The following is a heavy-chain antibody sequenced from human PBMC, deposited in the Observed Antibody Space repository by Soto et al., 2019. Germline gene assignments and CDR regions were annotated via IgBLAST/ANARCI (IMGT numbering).Heavy chain of an antibody. CDR3: ARGYSSVAGYAFDI. D-gene: IGHD6-19*01. V-gene: IGHV1-8*01. Sequence: ASVKVSCKASGYTFTSYDINWVRQSTGQGLEWMGWMNPNSGNTGYAQKFQGRVTMTRNTSISTAYMELSSLRSEDTAVYYCARGYSSVAGYAFDIWGQGTMVT. J-gene: IGHJ3*02. CDR2: MNPNSGNT. CDR1: GYTFTSYD.